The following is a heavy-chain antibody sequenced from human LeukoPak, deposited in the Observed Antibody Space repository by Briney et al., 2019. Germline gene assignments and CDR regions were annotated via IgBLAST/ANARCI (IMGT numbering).Heavy chain of an antibody. Sequence: PSETLSLTCAVYGGSLSGYYWSWIRQPPGKGLEWIGEINSGGSTYYNPSLKSQVSMSLDTSRNQYSLKLTSVAAADTAMYYCSRGLVGPWLSIWSQGTLVTVSS. CDR3: SRGLVGPWLSI. D-gene: IGHD1-26*01. CDR1: GGSLSGYY. V-gene: IGHV4-34*01. CDR2: INSGGST. J-gene: IGHJ4*02.